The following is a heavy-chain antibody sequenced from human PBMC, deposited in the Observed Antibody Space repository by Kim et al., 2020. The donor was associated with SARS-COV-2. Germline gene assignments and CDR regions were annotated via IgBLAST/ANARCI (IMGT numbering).Heavy chain of an antibody. V-gene: IGHV3-9*01. CDR2: ISWNSGSI. CDR1: GFTFDDYA. D-gene: IGHD5-18*01. CDR3: ASFGYSYGIRVGAGSYYFDY. Sequence: SLRLSCAASGFTFDDYAMHWVRQAPGKGLEWVSGISWNSGSIGYADSVKGRFTISRDNAKNSLYLQMNSLRAEDTALYYCASFGYSYGIRVGAGSYYFDYWGQGTLVTVSS. J-gene: IGHJ4*02.